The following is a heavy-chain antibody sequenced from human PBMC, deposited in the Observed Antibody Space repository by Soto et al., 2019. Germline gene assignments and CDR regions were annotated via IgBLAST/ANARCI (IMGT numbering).Heavy chain of an antibody. CDR2: IIPIFGTA. V-gene: IGHV1-69*12. D-gene: IGHD3-10*01. J-gene: IGHJ5*02. CDR3: ARDRSTRSCYDPYWFDP. CDR1: GGTFSSYA. Sequence: QVQLVQSGAEVKKPGSSVKVSCKASGGTFSSYAITWVRQAPGQGLEWMGGIIPIFGTANYAQKFQGRVTSTAGXSXSXXQMVLGSLRYEDTAVYYCARDRSTRSCYDPYWFDPWGQGTLVTVSS.